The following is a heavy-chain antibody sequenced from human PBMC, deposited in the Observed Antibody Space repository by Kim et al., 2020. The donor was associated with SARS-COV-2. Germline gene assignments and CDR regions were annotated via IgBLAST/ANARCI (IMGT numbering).Heavy chain of an antibody. CDR2: IYYSAST. CDR3: ARDPGGLLWFGEAYYFYFCMAV. D-gene: IGHD3-10*01. V-gene: IGHV4-61*01. CDR1: GGSVSSGSYY. J-gene: IGHJ6*02. Sequence: SETLSLTCTVSGGSVSSGSYYWSWIRQPPGKGLEWIGYIYYSASTNYNPSLKSRVPISVDTSQNQFSLKLSSVTAAEAAVYYCARDPGGLLWFGEAYYFYFCMAVWGQGTPVSVSS.